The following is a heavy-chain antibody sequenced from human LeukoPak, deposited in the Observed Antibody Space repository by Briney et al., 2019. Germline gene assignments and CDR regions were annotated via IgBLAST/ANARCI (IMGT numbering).Heavy chain of an antibody. D-gene: IGHD1-26*01. Sequence: PGGSLRLSCAASGFTVSSNYMSWVRQAPGKGLEWVSVIYSGGSTYYADSVKGRFTISRDNSKNTLYLQMNSLRAEDTAVYHCAKAPVGLTTDYWGQGTLVTVSS. CDR2: IYSGGST. CDR1: GFTVSSNY. CDR3: AKAPVGLTTDY. J-gene: IGHJ4*02. V-gene: IGHV3-53*05.